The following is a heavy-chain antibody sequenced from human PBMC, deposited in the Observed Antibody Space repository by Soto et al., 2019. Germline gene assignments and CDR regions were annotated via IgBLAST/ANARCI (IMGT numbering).Heavy chain of an antibody. Sequence: SETLSLTCAVSSGSISSTSYSWDWIRQPPGKGLEWIGYIYYSGSTYYNPSLKSRVTISVDTSKNQFSLKLSSVTAADTAVYYCASYGDHCVYFDFWGQGSPVTVSS. D-gene: IGHD4-17*01. J-gene: IGHJ4*02. CDR3: ASYGDHCVYFDF. V-gene: IGHV4-30-4*08. CDR1: SGSISSTSYS. CDR2: IYYSGST.